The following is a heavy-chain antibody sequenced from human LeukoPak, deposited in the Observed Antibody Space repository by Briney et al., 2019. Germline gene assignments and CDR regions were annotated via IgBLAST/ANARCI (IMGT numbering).Heavy chain of an antibody. Sequence: PGGSLRLSCAASGFTFSSYTMNWVRQAPGKGLEWVSSINSRSNYIYYADSVKGRFTISRDNAKNSLYLQMNSLRAEDTAVYYCARATPNSRHEVRGDPFDYWGQGTLVTVSS. CDR1: GFTFSSYT. CDR2: INSRSNYI. CDR3: ARATPNSRHEVRGDPFDY. D-gene: IGHD3-10*01. V-gene: IGHV3-21*01. J-gene: IGHJ4*02.